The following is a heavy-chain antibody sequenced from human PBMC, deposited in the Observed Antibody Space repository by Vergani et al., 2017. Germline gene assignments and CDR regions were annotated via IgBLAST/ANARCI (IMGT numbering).Heavy chain of an antibody. Sequence: EVQLLESGGGLVQPGGSLRLSCAASGFTFSSYAMSWVRQAPGNGLEWVAAISGSGGSTYYADYVKGRFTISRDNSKNTLYLKMNSLRAEDTAVYYCAKSIVGATRLRVGGIDYWGQGSLVTVSS. CDR2: ISGSGGST. J-gene: IGHJ4*02. V-gene: IGHV3-23*01. D-gene: IGHD1-26*01. CDR1: GFTFSSYA. CDR3: AKSIVGATRLRVGGIDY.